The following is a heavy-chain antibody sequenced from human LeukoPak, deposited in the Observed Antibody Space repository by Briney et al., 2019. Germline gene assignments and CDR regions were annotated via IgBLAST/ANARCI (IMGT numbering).Heavy chain of an antibody. CDR2: INQDGSEI. CDR3: TRDQGSTIVVGDTSRWFHL. D-gene: IGHD2-2*01. CDR1: GFTFSVNA. Sequence: GGSLRLSCAASGFTFSVNAMSLVRQAPGKGLEWVSNINQDGSEIYYGDSVKGRFTISRDNAKNSLNLQIDSLRAEDTAVYYCTRDQGSTIVVGDTSRWFHLWGQGTLVTVSS. J-gene: IGHJ5*02. V-gene: IGHV3-7*01.